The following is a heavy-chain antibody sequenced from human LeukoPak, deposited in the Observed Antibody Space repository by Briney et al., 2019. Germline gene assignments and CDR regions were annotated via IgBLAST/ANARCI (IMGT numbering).Heavy chain of an antibody. CDR1: GGSISFYY. Sequence: SETLSLTCTVSGGSISFYYWSWIRQPPGKRLEWIAYIFTSGGSSYNPSLKSQVTISVDMSKNQFSLKLSSVTAAATAVYYCARHHKQLVTGYDYWGQGTLVTVSS. CDR2: IFTSGGS. CDR3: ARHHKQLVTGYDY. V-gene: IGHV4-4*09. J-gene: IGHJ4*02. D-gene: IGHD6-13*01.